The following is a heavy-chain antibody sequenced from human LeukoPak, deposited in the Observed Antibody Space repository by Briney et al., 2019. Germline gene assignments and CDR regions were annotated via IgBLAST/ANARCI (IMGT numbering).Heavy chain of an antibody. J-gene: IGHJ6*02. CDR1: FVFSTYA. D-gene: IGHD3-10*02. CDR3: AKASAVRGYYYYGMDV. Sequence: GGSLRLSCAASFVFSTYAMNWVRQAPGKGLEWVSAISDSGGITYYADSVKGRFTISRDNSKNTLYLQMNSLRAEDTAIYYCAKASAVRGYYYYGMDVWGQGTTVTVSS. V-gene: IGHV3-23*01. CDR2: ISDSGGIT.